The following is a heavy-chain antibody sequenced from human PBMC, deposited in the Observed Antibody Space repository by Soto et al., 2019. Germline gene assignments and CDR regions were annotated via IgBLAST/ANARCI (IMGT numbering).Heavy chain of an antibody. Sequence: PGESLKISCKGSGYTFTSYWIGWVRQMPGKGLEWMGIIFPGNSDTRYSPSFQGQVTISADKSITTAYLQWSSLKASDTAMYYCARLRGEALSAYDYWGQGALVTVPS. V-gene: IGHV5-51*01. CDR3: ARLRGEALSAYDY. CDR1: GYTFTSYW. CDR2: IFPGNSDT. D-gene: IGHD3-10*01. J-gene: IGHJ4*02.